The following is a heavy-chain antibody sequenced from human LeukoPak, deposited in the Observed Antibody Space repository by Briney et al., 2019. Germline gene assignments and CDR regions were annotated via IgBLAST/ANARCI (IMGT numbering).Heavy chain of an antibody. J-gene: IGHJ4*02. CDR2: IWYDGSNK. D-gene: IGHD3-3*01. CDR1: GFTFSSYG. Sequence: PGGSLRLSCAASGFTFSSYGTHWVRQAPGKGLEWVAVIWYDGSNKYYADSVKGRFTISRDNSKNTLYLQMNSLRAEDTAVYYCARDGPLRFLEWLLLDYWGQGTLVTVSS. CDR3: ARDGPLRFLEWLLLDY. V-gene: IGHV3-33*01.